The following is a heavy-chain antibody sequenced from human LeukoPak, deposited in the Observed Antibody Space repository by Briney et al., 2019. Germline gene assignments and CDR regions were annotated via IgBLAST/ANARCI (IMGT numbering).Heavy chain of an antibody. CDR3: ARDDGSYSRSPGFDN. V-gene: IGHV3-48*03. J-gene: IGHJ4*02. CDR1: GFTFSSYE. CDR2: ISSSGSTI. D-gene: IGHD1-26*01. Sequence: PGGSLRLSCAASGFTFSSYEMNWVRQAPGKGLEWVSYISSSGSTIYYADSVKGRFTISRDNAKNSLYLQMNSLRAEDTAVYYCARDDGSYSRSPGFDNWGQGTLVTVSS.